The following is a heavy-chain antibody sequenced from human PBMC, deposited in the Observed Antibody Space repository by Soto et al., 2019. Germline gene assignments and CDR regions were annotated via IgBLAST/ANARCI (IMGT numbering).Heavy chain of an antibody. CDR3: ARDNTSGIAAAGTLTN. V-gene: IGHV3-30-3*01. CDR1: GFTFSSYA. CDR2: ISYDGSNK. Sequence: SLRLSCAASGFTFSSYAMHWVRQAPGKGLEWVAVISYDGSNKYYADSVKGRFTISRDNSKNTLYLQMNSLRAEDTAVYYCARDNTSGIAAAGTLTNWGQGTLVTVSS. D-gene: IGHD6-13*01. J-gene: IGHJ4*02.